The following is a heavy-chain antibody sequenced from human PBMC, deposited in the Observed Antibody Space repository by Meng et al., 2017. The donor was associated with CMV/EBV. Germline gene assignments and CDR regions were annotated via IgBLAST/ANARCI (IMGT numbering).Heavy chain of an antibody. CDR2: IRYDGSNK. CDR3: AKEYYYGSGSDAIYYYGMDV. J-gene: IGHJ6*02. CDR1: GFTFSSYG. Sequence: GGSLRLSCAASGFTFSSYGMHWVRQAPGKGLGWVAFIRYDGSNKYYADSVKGRFTISRDNSKNTLYLQMNSLRAEDTAVYYCAKEYYYGSGSDAIYYYGMDVWDQGTTVTVSS. V-gene: IGHV3-30*02. D-gene: IGHD3-10*01.